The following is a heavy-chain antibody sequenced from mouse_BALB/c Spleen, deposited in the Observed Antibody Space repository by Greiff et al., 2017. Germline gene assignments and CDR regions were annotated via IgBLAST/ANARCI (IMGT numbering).Heavy chain of an antibody. Sequence: QVQLQQSGPGLVAPSQSLSITCTVSGFSLTGYGVNWVRQPPGKGLEWLGMIWGDGSTDYNSALKSRLSISKDNSKSQVFLKMNSLQTDDTARYYCARDYYRYDEGWYFDVWGAGTTVTVSS. V-gene: IGHV2-6-7*01. D-gene: IGHD2-14*01. CDR3: ARDYYRYDEGWYFDV. CDR2: IWGDGST. J-gene: IGHJ1*01. CDR1: GFSLTGYG.